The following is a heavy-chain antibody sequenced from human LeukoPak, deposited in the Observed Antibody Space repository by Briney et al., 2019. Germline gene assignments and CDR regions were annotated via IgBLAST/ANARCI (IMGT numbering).Heavy chain of an antibody. CDR3: ARDMGPGYVWGSYRYYFDY. Sequence: SETLSLTCAVYGGSFSGYYWSWICQPPGKGLEWIGEINHSGSTNYNPSLKSRVTISVDTSKNQFSLKLSSVTAADTAVYYCARDMGPGYVWGSYRYYFDYWGQGTLVTVSS. J-gene: IGHJ4*02. CDR2: INHSGST. CDR1: GGSFSGYY. V-gene: IGHV4-34*01. D-gene: IGHD3-16*02.